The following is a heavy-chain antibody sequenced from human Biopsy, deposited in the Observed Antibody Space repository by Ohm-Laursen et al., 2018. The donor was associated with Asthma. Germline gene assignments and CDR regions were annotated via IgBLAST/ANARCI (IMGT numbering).Heavy chain of an antibody. D-gene: IGHD5-18*01. CDR3: ASNLPGYAYGPFED. Sequence: SETLSLTCTVSGASITTNPSYWSWHRLLQGKGLEWIGCIYYSGETFFNPSLRNPLSMSIDSSKNQFSLKITTVTVADAAVYFCASNLPGYAYGPFEDWGQGTLVTVSS. CDR1: GASITTNPSY. J-gene: IGHJ4*02. CDR2: IYYSGET. V-gene: IGHV4-31*01.